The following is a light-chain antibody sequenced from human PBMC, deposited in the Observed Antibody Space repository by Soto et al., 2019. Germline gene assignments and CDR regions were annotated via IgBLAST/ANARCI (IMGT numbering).Light chain of an antibody. J-gene: IGKJ2*01. CDR2: GSS. Sequence: EIVLTQSPGTLSLSPGERATLSCRASQSVSSSYLAWYQQKPGQAPSLLIYGSSSRATGIPDRFSGSGSVTDFTLTISRLEPEDFAVYYCQQLGDSFYTFGQGTKLEI. CDR1: QSVSSSY. CDR3: QQLGDSFYT. V-gene: IGKV3-20*01.